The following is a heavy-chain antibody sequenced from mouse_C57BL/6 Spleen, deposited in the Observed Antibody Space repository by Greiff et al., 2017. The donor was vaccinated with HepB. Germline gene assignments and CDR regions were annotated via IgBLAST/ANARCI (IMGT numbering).Heavy chain of an antibody. CDR2: IHPSDSDT. V-gene: IGHV1-74*01. J-gene: IGHJ2*01. Sequence: VKLQQPGAELVKPGASVKVSCKASGYTFTSYWMHWVKQRPGQGLEWIGRIHPSDSDTNYNQKFTGKATLTVYKSSSPAYMQLSSLTSEDSAVYYFAIGLTTVVATDYWGQGTTLTVSS. CDR1: GYTFTSYW. D-gene: IGHD1-1*01. CDR3: AIGLTTVVATDY.